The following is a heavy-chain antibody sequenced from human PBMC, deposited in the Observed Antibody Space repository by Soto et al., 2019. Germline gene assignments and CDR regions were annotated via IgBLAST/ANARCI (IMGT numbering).Heavy chain of an antibody. CDR1: GGSFSGYY. CDR3: ARGETAYYYDSRGNWFDP. CDR2: INHSGST. V-gene: IGHV4-34*01. Sequence: QVQLQQWGAGLLKPSETLSLTCAVYGGSFSGYYWSWIRQPPGKGLEWIGEINHSGSTNYNPSLKSRVTISVDTSKNQFSLKLNSVTAADTAVYYCARGETAYYYDSRGNWFDPWGQGTLVTVSS. J-gene: IGHJ5*02. D-gene: IGHD3-22*01.